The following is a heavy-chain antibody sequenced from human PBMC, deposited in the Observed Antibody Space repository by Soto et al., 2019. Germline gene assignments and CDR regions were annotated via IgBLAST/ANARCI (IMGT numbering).Heavy chain of an antibody. Sequence: QVHLVESGGGVVQPGTSLRLSCAASGFSFSIFGMHWVRQAPGKGLEWVAGIWYDGSNKYYADSVKGRFSISRDNSKNTLYLQMNSLRAEDTAVYYCARDDKDEYGADRGGFGCGGQGTLVTVSS. J-gene: IGHJ4*02. V-gene: IGHV3-33*01. CDR2: IWYDGSNK. CDR1: GFSFSIFG. D-gene: IGHD2-8*01. CDR3: ARDDKDEYGADRGGFGC.